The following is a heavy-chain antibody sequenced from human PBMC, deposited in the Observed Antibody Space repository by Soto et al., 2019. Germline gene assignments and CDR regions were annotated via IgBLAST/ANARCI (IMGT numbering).Heavy chain of an antibody. V-gene: IGHV4-4*02. D-gene: IGHD3-22*01. J-gene: IGHJ4*02. CDR3: ARSRYDSSDYYLGTRAGPFDY. Sequence: QVQLQESGPGLVKPSGTLSLTCAVSGGSISSSNWWSWVRQPPGKGLEWIGEIYHSGSTNYNPSLKSRVTISVDKSKNQFSLKLSSVTAADTAVYYCARSRYDSSDYYLGTRAGPFDYWGQGTLVTVSS. CDR2: IYHSGST. CDR1: GGSISSSNW.